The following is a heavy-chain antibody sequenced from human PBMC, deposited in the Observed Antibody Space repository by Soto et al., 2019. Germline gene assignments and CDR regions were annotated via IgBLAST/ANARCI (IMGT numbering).Heavy chain of an antibody. CDR3: AREDSTPQMLYNWFAP. D-gene: IGHD2-2*01. V-gene: IGHV1-69*13. CDR2: IIPIFGTA. Sequence: SVKVSCKASGGTFSSYAISWVRQAPGQGLEWMGGIIPIFGTANYAQKFQGRVTITADESTSTAYMELSSLRSEDTAVYYCAREDSTPQMLYNWFAPWGQGTLVTVSS. J-gene: IGHJ5*02. CDR1: GGTFSSYA.